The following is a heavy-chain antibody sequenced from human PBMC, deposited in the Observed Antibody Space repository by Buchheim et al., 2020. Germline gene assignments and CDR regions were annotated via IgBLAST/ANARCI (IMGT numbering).Heavy chain of an antibody. CDR1: GFTFSSYG. V-gene: IGHV3-30*18. CDR3: AKDHGLRFLEWSTIDY. Sequence: QVQLVESGGGVVQPGRSLRLSCAASGFTFSSYGMHWVRQAPGKGLEWVAVISYDGSNKYYADSVKGRFTISRDNSKNTLYLQMNSLRAEDTAVYYCAKDHGLRFLEWSTIDYWGQGTL. CDR2: ISYDGSNK. J-gene: IGHJ4*02. D-gene: IGHD3-3*01.